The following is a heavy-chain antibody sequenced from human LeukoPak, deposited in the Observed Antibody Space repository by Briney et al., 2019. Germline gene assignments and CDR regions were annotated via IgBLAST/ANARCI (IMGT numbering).Heavy chain of an antibody. V-gene: IGHV4-4*07. Sequence: SETLSLTCTVSGVSISNYYWNWIRQPAGKGLEWIGRAHTGMITNYNPSLKSRVTISVDTSKNQFSLKLSSVTAADTAVYYCAREKLLDGVAHWGQGTLVTVSS. CDR1: GVSISNYY. CDR2: AHTGMIT. J-gene: IGHJ4*02. D-gene: IGHD2-15*01. CDR3: AREKLLDGVAH.